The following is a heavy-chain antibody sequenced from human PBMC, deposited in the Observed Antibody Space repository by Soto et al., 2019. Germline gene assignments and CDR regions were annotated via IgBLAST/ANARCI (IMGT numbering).Heavy chain of an antibody. CDR3: AREKQWLVRNIGLRAFDI. CDR2: IYYSGST. Sequence: PSETLSLTCTVSGGSISSYYWSWIRQPPGKGLEWIGYIYYSGSTNYNPSLKSRVTISVDTSKNQFSLKLSSVTAADTAVYYCAREKQWLVRNIGLRAFDIWGQGTMVTVSS. V-gene: IGHV4-59*01. D-gene: IGHD6-19*01. CDR1: GGSISSYY. J-gene: IGHJ3*02.